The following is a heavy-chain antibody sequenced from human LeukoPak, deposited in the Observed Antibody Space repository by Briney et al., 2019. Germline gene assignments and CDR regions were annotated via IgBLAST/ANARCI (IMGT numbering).Heavy chain of an antibody. CDR1: GFNFDDYG. D-gene: IGHD1-26*01. CDR2: ITWHSRST. Sequence: PGGSLRLSCAASGFNFDDYGMNWVRQVPGKGLEWVSHITWHSRSTDYAESVKGRFTISRDNAKNSLYLQMNSLRAEDTALYYCARDLLPSEIGAGYWGQGTLVTVSS. CDR3: ARDLLPSEIGAGY. J-gene: IGHJ4*02. V-gene: IGHV3-20*04.